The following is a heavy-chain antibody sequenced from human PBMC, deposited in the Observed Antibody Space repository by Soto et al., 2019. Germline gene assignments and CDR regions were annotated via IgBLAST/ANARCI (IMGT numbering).Heavy chain of an antibody. CDR3: ARVRVIHLCFDSSPSYFDY. V-gene: IGHV1-18*01. Sequence: QVQLVQSGAEVKKPGASVKVSCKASGYTFTSYGISWVRQAPGQGLEWMGWNSAYNGKTNYAQKLQGRVTMTTDTSTSTSYMGLSSLRSDDTAVYYCARVRVIHLCFDSSPSYFDYWGQGTRVTVS. D-gene: IGHD5-18*01. CDR1: GYTFTSYG. J-gene: IGHJ4*02. CDR2: NSAYNGKT.